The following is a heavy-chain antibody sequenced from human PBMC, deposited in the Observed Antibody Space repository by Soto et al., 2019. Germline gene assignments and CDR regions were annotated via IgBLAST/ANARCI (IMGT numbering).Heavy chain of an antibody. CDR3: ARHLGGDYYYYGMDV. V-gene: IGHV4-39*01. CDR2: IYYSGST. CDR1: GGSISSSSYY. Sequence: KTXETMSLTCTVSGGSISSSSYYWGWIRQPPGKGLEWIGSIYYSGSTYYNPSLKSRVAISVDTSKNQFSLKLSSVTAADTAVYYCARHLGGDYYYYGMDVWGQGTTVTVSS. J-gene: IGHJ6*02. D-gene: IGHD3-10*01.